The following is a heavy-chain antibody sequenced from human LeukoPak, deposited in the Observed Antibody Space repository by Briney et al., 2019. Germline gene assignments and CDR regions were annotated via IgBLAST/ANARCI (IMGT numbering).Heavy chain of an antibody. J-gene: IGHJ4*02. D-gene: IGHD4-17*01. V-gene: IGHV3-23*01. CDR3: AKSTMVTTGMIFDY. CDR1: GFTFSSYA. CDR2: ISGSGGST. Sequence: PGGSLRLSCAASGFTFSSYAMSWVRQAPGKGLEWVSAISGSGGSTYYADSVKGRFTISRDNSKNTVNLQMNSLRAEDTAVYFCAKSTMVTTGMIFDYWGQGTLVTVSS.